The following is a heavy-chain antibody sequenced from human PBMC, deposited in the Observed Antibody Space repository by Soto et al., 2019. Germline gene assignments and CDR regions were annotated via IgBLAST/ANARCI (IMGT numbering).Heavy chain of an antibody. CDR2: IYPGDSDT. CDR3: ARLVTAAGSGYFDF. D-gene: IGHD6-13*01. CDR1: GYSLDSHC. V-gene: IGHV5-51*01. Sequence: PGGSLEIFLNGSGYSLDSHCIGWVLQMPGKGLEWMGIIYPGDSDTTYSPSFHGHVTPSVDTSISTAYLQWSSLRASDTAIYYCARLVTAAGSGYFDFWGQGTLVTVSS. J-gene: IGHJ4*02.